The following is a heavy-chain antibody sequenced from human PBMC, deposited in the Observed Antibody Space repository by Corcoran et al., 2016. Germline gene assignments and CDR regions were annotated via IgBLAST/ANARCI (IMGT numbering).Heavy chain of an antibody. CDR1: GFTFSSYG. Sequence: QVQLVESGGGVVQPGRSLRLSCAASGFTFSSYGMHWVRQAPGKGLEWVAVIWYDGSNKYYADSVKGRFTISRDNSKNTLYLQMNSLRAEDTAVYYCARDVEGGGDWDAFDIWGQGTMVTVSS. D-gene: IGHD2-21*02. CDR3: ARDVEGGGDWDAFDI. CDR2: IWYDGSNK. V-gene: IGHV3-33*01. J-gene: IGHJ3*02.